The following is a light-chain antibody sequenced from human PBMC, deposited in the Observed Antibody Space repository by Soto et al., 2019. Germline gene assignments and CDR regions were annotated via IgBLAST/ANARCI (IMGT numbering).Light chain of an antibody. CDR2: GAS. Sequence: DIQMTQSPSSLSASVGDSVTITCQASQDIRKYLNWYQQKPGRAPKLLIYGASNLETGVPSRFSGSGYGTDFIFTISSLQPEDIATYYCQPYDNLPPFTFGPGTKVAI. J-gene: IGKJ3*01. V-gene: IGKV1-33*01. CDR3: QPYDNLPPFT. CDR1: QDIRKY.